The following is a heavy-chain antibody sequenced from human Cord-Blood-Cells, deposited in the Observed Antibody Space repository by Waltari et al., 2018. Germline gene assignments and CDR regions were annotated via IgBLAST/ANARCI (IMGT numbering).Heavy chain of an antibody. V-gene: IGHV4-34*01. Sequence: VQLQQWGAGLLKPSETLSLTCAVYGGSFSGYYWSWIRQLPGKGLEWIGELYDMGGTSDNPSRKSLVTIAVDTSKNQFSLALSFMTAAETAVYYWARGQRIVGVPAAIFAFDIWGQGTMVTVSS. D-gene: IGHD2-2*01. CDR1: GGSFSGYY. CDR2: LYDMGGT. CDR3: ARGQRIVGVPAAIFAFDI. J-gene: IGHJ3*02.